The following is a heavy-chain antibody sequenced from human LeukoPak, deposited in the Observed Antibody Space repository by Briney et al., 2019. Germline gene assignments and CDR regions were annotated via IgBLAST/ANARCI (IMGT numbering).Heavy chain of an antibody. D-gene: IGHD1-26*01. CDR3: ARDRGGSYHDYDY. Sequence: SETLSLTCTVSGYSISSGYYWGWIRQPPGKGLEWIGSIYHSGSTYYNPSLKSRVTISVDTSKNQFSLKLSSVTAADTAVYYCARDRGGSYHDYDYWGQGTLVTVSS. V-gene: IGHV4-38-2*02. J-gene: IGHJ4*02. CDR1: GYSISSGYY. CDR2: IYHSGST.